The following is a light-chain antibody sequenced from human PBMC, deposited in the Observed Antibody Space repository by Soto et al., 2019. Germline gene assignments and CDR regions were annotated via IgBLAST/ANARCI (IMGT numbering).Light chain of an antibody. CDR3: QQYGNSPPYS. Sequence: EIVLTQSPGSLSLSPGEGATLSCRASQSVSTTYLAWYQLKPGQAPRLVIYATSSRAAGIPDRFRGSGSGTEFTLTISSLETEDVGVYFCQQYGNSPPYSFGQWTKLEIK. J-gene: IGKJ2*03. CDR1: QSVSTTY. CDR2: ATS. V-gene: IGKV3-20*01.